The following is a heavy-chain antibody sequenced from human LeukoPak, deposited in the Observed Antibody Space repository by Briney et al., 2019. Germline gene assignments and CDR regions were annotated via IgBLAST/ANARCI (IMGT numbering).Heavy chain of an antibody. Sequence: SETLSLTCTVSGGSISSSSYYWGWIRQPPGKGLEWIGSIYYSGSTYYNPSLKSQVTISVDTSKNQFSLKLSSVTAADTAVYYCAGQRSGSFPYWGQGTLVTVSS. CDR3: AGQRSGSFPY. D-gene: IGHD1-26*01. J-gene: IGHJ4*02. V-gene: IGHV4-39*01. CDR1: GGSISSSSYY. CDR2: IYYSGST.